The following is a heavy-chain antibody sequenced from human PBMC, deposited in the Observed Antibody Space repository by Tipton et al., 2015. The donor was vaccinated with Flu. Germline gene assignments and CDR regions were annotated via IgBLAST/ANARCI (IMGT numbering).Heavy chain of an antibody. D-gene: IGHD3-10*01. Sequence: LSLTCNFSCGSISSVCAYLSWIRQHPGKGLEWIGGVYYSWSTYKNPSLTSRVSISVATSKNQFSLNLKSVTAADTAVYSCVRDQGFGDGLTYDYSGMDVWGQGTTVTVSS. CDR3: VRDQGFGDGLTYDYSGMDV. J-gene: IGHJ6*02. CDR1: CGSISSVCAY. CDR2: VYYSWST. V-gene: IGHV4-31*03.